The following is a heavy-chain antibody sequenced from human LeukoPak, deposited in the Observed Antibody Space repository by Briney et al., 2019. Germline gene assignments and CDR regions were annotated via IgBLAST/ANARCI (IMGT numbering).Heavy chain of an antibody. CDR2: INPNSGGT. V-gene: IGHV1-2*02. J-gene: IGHJ5*02. Sequence: GASVKVSCKASGYTFTGYYMHWVRQAPGQGLEWMGWINPNSGGTNYAQKFQGRVTMTRDTSISTAYMELSRLRSDDTAVYYCARTSSRGVTVWFDPWGQGTLVTVSS. D-gene: IGHD3-10*01. CDR3: ARTSSRGVTVWFDP. CDR1: GYTFTGYY.